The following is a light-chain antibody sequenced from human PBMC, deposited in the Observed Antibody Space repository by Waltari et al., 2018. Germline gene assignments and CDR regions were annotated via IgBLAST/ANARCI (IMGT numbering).Light chain of an antibody. V-gene: IGKV2-30*02. CDR1: QSRAHSDGKTY. Sequence: DVVLTQSPLSLSVTLGQPASISCRSSQSRAHSDGKTYLNWFKPRPGQSPRRLIYKVSNRDSGVPDGFSGSGSGTDFTLKISRVEAEDVVVYYCMEGAQWYTFGQGTKLEIK. J-gene: IGKJ2*01. CDR2: KVS. CDR3: MEGAQWYT.